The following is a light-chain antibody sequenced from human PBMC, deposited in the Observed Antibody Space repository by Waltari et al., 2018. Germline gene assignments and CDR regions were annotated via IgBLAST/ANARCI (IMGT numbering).Light chain of an antibody. V-gene: IGLV3-1*01. Sequence: SSDLTQPPSVSVSPGQTAIITCSGDKLGLNYASWYQQRPGQSPVLVIYQDFKRPSGIPERFSGSNSGNTAALTISGTQAMDEADYFCQTWDSGTVVFGGGTKLTVL. J-gene: IGLJ2*01. CDR1: KLGLNY. CDR2: QDF. CDR3: QTWDSGTVV.